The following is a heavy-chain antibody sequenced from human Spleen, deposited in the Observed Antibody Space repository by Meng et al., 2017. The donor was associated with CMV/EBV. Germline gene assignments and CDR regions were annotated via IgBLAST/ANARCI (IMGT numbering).Heavy chain of an antibody. CDR1: GFTVSDKY. Sequence: GGSLRLSCAASGFTVSDKYMSWVRQAPGKGLEWVSAISDSGASTHYADSVKGRITISRDNSKNTLYLQVNSLRAEDTAVYYCARGQDYGGNSPVDHWGQGTLVTVSS. J-gene: IGHJ4*02. V-gene: IGHV3-23*01. CDR2: ISDSGAST. D-gene: IGHD4-23*01. CDR3: ARGQDYGGNSPVDH.